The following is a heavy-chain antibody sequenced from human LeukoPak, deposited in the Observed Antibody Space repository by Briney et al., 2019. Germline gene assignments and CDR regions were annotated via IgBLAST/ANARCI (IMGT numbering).Heavy chain of an antibody. CDR3: AKDVDHYDSSGYYPDY. V-gene: IGHV3-30*18. Sequence: GRSLRLSCAASGFTFSSYGMHWVRQAPGKRLEWVAVISYDGSNKYYADSVKSRFTISRDNSKNTLYLQMNSLRAEDTAVYYCAKDVDHYDSSGYYPDYCGQGTLVTVSS. J-gene: IGHJ4*02. CDR2: ISYDGSNK. CDR1: GFTFSSYG. D-gene: IGHD3-22*01.